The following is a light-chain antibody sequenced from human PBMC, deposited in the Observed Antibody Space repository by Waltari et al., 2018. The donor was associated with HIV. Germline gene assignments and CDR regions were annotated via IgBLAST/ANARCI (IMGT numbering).Light chain of an antibody. CDR3: SVWDDTLSGPV. CDR1: TSNIGSNY. Sequence: QSELTQPPSTSGTPGQRVTISCSGTTSNIGSNYVSWYQRLPGTAPKVFIYRDNQRPSGVPARFSGSKSGTSASLAISGLRSEDEADYFCSVWDDTLSGPVFGGGTRLTVL. V-gene: IGLV1-47*01. CDR2: RDN. J-gene: IGLJ3*02.